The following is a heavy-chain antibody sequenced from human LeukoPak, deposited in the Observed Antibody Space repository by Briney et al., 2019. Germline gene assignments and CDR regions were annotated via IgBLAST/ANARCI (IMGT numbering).Heavy chain of an antibody. CDR2: ISSSSSYT. D-gene: IGHD3-3*01. J-gene: IGHJ6*02. Sequence: GGSLRLSCAASGFTFSDYYMSWIRQAPGKGLEWVSYISSSSSYTNYADSVKGRFTISRDNAKNSLYLQMSSLRAEDTAVYYCARGESSHYDFWSGYYPDYYYGMDVWGQGTTVTVSS. CDR3: ARGESSHYDFWSGYYPDYYYGMDV. CDR1: GFTFSDYY. V-gene: IGHV3-11*06.